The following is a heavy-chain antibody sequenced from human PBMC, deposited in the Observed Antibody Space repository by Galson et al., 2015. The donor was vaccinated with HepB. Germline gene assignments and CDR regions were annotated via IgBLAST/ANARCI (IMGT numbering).Heavy chain of an antibody. D-gene: IGHD3-9*01. CDR3: ARTWGYYDILTGHRTLDY. Sequence: SVKVSCKASGYTFTSYGISWVRQAPGQGLEWMGWISAYNGNTNYAQKLQGRVTMTTDTSTSTAYMELRSLRSDDTAVYYCARTWGYYDILTGHRTLDYWGQGTLVTVSS. CDR1: GYTFTSYG. J-gene: IGHJ4*02. V-gene: IGHV1-18*04. CDR2: ISAYNGNT.